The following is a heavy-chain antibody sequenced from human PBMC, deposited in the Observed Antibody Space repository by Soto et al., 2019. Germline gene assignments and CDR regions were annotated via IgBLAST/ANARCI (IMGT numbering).Heavy chain of an antibody. CDR2: VSSSGAT. V-gene: IGHV4-39*01. J-gene: IGHJ4*02. CDR1: GDSLSSNNYY. D-gene: IGHD3-3*01. CDR3: VRNASVTDPRDGKKYDFFDY. Sequence: SETLSLTCDVSGDSLSSNNYYWAWIRQPPGRGLEWIGSVSSSGATFYNPSLKTRLTMSVDTSKSQFSLKVKSMTATDTAVYYCVRNASVTDPRDGKKYDFFDYWGLGTLVTVSS.